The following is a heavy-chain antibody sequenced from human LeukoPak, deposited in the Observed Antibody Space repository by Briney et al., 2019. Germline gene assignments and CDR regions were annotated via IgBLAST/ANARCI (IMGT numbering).Heavy chain of an antibody. Sequence: ASVKVSCKASGYTFTGYYMHWVRQAPGQGLEWIGWINSNSGGTNYAQKFQGRVTMTRDTSISTAYMELSRLRSDDTAVYYCARAHYYYDSSGYSEFDAFDIWGQGTMVTVSS. CDR2: INSNSGGT. J-gene: IGHJ3*02. D-gene: IGHD3-22*01. CDR3: ARAHYYYDSSGYSEFDAFDI. V-gene: IGHV1-2*02. CDR1: GYTFTGYY.